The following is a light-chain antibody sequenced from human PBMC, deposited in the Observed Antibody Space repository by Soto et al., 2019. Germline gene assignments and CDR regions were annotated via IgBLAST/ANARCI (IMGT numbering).Light chain of an antibody. CDR1: QGISSY. CDR3: QQLNSYSYT. CDR2: AAS. J-gene: IGKJ2*01. V-gene: IGKV1-9*01. Sequence: DIQLTQSPSFLSASVGHRVTITCRASQGISSYLAWYQQKPGKAPKLLIYAASTLQSGVPSRFGGSGSGTEFTLTISSLQPEDFATYYCQQLNSYSYTFGQGTKLEIK.